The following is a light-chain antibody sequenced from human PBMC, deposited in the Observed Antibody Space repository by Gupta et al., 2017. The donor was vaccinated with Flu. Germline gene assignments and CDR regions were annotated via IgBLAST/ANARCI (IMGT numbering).Light chain of an antibody. CDR2: KAS. CDR1: HSVSSW. V-gene: IGKV1-5*03. J-gene: IGKJ1*01. CDR3: QQYNSYSQT. Sequence: DIQMTQSPSTLSASVGDRATITCRASHSVSSWLAWYQQKPGKAPKLLIFKASSLESGVPARFSGSGSGTEFTLTISSLQPDDFATYYCQQYNSYSQTFGQGTRVEIK.